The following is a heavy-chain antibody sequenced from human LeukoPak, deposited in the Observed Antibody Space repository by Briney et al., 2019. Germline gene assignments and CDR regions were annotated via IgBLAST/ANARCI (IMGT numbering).Heavy chain of an antibody. D-gene: IGHD3-16*01. CDR1: YTFTXYD. Sequence: YTFTXYDINWVRQATGQGLEWMGWMNPNSGNTGYAQKFQGRVTITRNTSISTAYMELSSLRSEDTAVYYCAXGLGYXKPTNYYMDVWGKGTTVTVSS. CDR2: MNPNSGNT. V-gene: IGHV1-8*01. CDR3: AXGLGYXKPTNYYMDV. J-gene: IGHJ6*03.